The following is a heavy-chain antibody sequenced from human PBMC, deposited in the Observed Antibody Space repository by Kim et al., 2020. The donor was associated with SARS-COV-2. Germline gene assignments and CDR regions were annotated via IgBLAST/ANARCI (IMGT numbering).Heavy chain of an antibody. J-gene: IGHJ4*02. CDR3: ASPSGYSSSRVG. D-gene: IGHD6-13*01. V-gene: IGHV3-21*01. CDR2: ISSSSSYI. CDR1: GFTFSSYS. Sequence: GGSLRLSCAASGFTFSSYSMNWVRQAPGKGLEWVSSISSSSSYIYYADSVKGRFTISRDNAKNSLYLQMNSLRAEDTAVYYCASPSGYSSSRVGWGQGTLVTVSS.